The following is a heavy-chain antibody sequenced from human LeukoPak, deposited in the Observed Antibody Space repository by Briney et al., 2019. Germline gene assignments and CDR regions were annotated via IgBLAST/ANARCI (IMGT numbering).Heavy chain of an antibody. Sequence: GGSLRLSCAASGFTFSSYSMNWVRQAPGKGLEWVSSISSSSSYIYYADSVKGRFTISRDNAKNSLYLQMNNLRAEDTAVYYCAKAREEGTIGSYVDYWGQGTLVTVSS. CDR2: ISSSSSYI. CDR3: AKAREEGTIGSYVDY. CDR1: GFTFSSYS. D-gene: IGHD1-26*01. J-gene: IGHJ4*02. V-gene: IGHV3-21*01.